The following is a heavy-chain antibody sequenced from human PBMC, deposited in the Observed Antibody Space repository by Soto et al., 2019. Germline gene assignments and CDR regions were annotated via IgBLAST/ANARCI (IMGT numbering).Heavy chain of an antibody. D-gene: IGHD6-13*01. Sequence: SETLSLTCTVSGGSISSSSYYWGWIRQPPGKGLEWIGSIYYSGSTYYNPSLKSRVTISVDTSKNQFSLKLSSVTAADTAVYYCARLIRDGSAVLTGSSSWRHFPYYFDYWGQGALVTVSS. CDR2: IYYSGST. CDR1: GGSISSSSYY. J-gene: IGHJ4*02. V-gene: IGHV4-39*01. CDR3: ARLIRDGSAVLTGSSSWRHFPYYFDY.